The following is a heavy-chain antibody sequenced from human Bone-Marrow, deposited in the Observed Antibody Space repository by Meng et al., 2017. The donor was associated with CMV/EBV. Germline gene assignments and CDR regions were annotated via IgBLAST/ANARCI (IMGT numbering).Heavy chain of an antibody. Sequence: GESLKISCAASGFTFSDYYMSWIRQAPGKGLEWVAVISYDGSNKYYADSVKGRFTISRDNSKNTLYLQMNSLRAEDTAVYYCARDQTDIVVVPASTSYYYGMDVWGQGTTVTVSS. V-gene: IGHV3-30-3*01. CDR3: ARDQTDIVVVPASTSYYYGMDV. CDR1: GFTFSDYY. D-gene: IGHD2-2*01. J-gene: IGHJ6*02. CDR2: ISYDGSNK.